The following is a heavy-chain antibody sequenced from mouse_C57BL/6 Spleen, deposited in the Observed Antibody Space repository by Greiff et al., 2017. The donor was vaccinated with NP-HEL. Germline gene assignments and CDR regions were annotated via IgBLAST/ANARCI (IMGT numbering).Heavy chain of an antibody. CDR2: IWTGGGT. CDR1: GFSLTSYG. D-gene: IGHD3-2*02. CDR3: ARRSSGYVPFAY. J-gene: IGHJ3*01. V-gene: IGHV2-9-1*01. Sequence: QVQLQQSGPGLVAPSQSLSITCTVSGFSLTSYGVDWVRQSPGKGLEWLGVIWTGGGTNYNSALKSRLSISKDNSKSQVFLKMNSLQTDDTARYYCARRSSGYVPFAYWGQGTLVTVSA.